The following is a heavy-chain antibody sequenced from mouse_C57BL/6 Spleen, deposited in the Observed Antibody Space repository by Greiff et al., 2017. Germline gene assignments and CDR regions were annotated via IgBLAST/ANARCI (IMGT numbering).Heavy chain of an antibody. V-gene: IGHV5-17*01. CDR2: ISSGSSTI. Sequence: EVKLVESGGGLVKPGGSLKLSRAASGFTFSDYGMHWVRQAPEKGLAWVAYISSGSSTIYYADTVEGRFTISRDNAKNTLFLQMTSLRSEDTAMYYCARPGFAYWGQGPLVTVSA. CDR1: GFTFSDYG. J-gene: IGHJ3*01. CDR3: ARPGFAY.